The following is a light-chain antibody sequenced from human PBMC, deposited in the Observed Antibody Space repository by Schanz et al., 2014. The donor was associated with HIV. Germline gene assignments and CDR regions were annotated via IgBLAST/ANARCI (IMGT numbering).Light chain of an antibody. CDR2: EVN. CDR3: AAWDVNLNGPV. Sequence: QSALTQPPSASGSPGQSVTFSCTGTSSDVGAYNSVSWYQQEPGKAPKLIIYEVNKRPSGVPDRFSGSKSGNTASLTVSGLQAEDEADYYCAAWDVNLNGPVFGGGTKLTVL. CDR1: SSDVGAYNS. V-gene: IGLV2-8*01. J-gene: IGLJ2*01.